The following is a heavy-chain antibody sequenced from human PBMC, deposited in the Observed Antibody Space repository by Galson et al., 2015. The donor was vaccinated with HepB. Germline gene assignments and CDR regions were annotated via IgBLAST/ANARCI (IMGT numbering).Heavy chain of an antibody. CDR3: SKGHLFGVI. J-gene: IGHJ4*02. V-gene: IGHV3-49*03. D-gene: IGHD3-10*02. CDR1: GFTFGDYS. CDR2: IRNKAYGETT. Sequence: SLRLSCAGSGFTFGDYSLNWFRQAPGKGLEWVGFIRNKAYGETTQYAASVKGRFTTSRDDSKSIAYLQMDSLKTEDTAVYFCSKGHLFGVIWGQGTLVTVSP.